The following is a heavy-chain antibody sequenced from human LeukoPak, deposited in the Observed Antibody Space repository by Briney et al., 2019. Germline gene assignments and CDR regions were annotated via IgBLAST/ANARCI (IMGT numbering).Heavy chain of an antibody. CDR1: GFTFSSYA. CDR3: AKSGLNRFDY. V-gene: IGHV3-23*01. J-gene: IGHJ4*02. CDR2: ISGSGGSGST. D-gene: IGHD2-15*01. Sequence: TGGSLRLSCAASGFTFSSYAMSWVRQAPGKGLEWVSTISGSGGSGSTYYADSVKGRFTISRDNSKNTLYLQMNSLRAEDTAVYYCAKSGLNRFDYWGQGTLVTVSS.